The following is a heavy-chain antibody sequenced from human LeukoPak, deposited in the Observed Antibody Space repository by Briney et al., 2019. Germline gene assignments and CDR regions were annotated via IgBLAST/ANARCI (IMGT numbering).Heavy chain of an antibody. Sequence: GGSLRLSCAASGFTFSDAWMSWVRQAPGKGLEWVGRIKSKTDGGTTDYAAPMKGRFTISRDNSKNTLYLQMNSLRAEDTAVYYCAKDSGPVPAALDYWGQGTLVTVSS. CDR1: GFTFSDAW. V-gene: IGHV3-15*01. CDR3: AKDSGPVPAALDY. J-gene: IGHJ4*02. CDR2: IKSKTDGGTT. D-gene: IGHD2-2*01.